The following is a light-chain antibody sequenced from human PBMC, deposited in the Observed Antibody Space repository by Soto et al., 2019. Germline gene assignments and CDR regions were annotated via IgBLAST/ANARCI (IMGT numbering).Light chain of an antibody. V-gene: IGKV1-33*01. CDR2: DAS. Sequence: DIQRAQSPSSLSTSVGDRVTITCRASQSISSYLNWYQQKPGKAPKLLIYDASNLEKGVPSRFSGSGSGTDFTFSISSLQPEDIATYFCQQYDSLPLTFGGGTKVDIK. CDR1: QSISSY. J-gene: IGKJ4*01. CDR3: QQYDSLPLT.